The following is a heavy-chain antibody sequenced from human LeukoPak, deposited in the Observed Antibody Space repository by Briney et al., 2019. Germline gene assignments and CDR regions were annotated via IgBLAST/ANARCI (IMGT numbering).Heavy chain of an antibody. D-gene: IGHD3-3*01. CDR2: IYYSGST. J-gene: IGHJ4*02. V-gene: IGHV4-59*08. Sequence: SETLSLTRTVSGGSISSYYWSWIRQPPGKGLEWIGYIYYSGSTNYNPSLKSRVTISVDTSKNQFSLKLSSVTAADTAVYYCARQVGVVITNYFDYWGQGTLVTVSS. CDR3: ARQVGVVITNYFDY. CDR1: GGSISSYY.